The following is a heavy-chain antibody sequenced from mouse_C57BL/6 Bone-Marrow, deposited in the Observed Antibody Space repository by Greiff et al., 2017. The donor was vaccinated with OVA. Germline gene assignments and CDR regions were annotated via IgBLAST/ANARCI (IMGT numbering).Heavy chain of an antibody. CDR2: IYPGNSDT. J-gene: IGHJ3*01. Sequence: EVQLQQSGTVLARPGASVKMSCKTSGYTFTSYWMHWVKQRPGQGLEWIGAIYPGNSDTSYNQKFKGKAKLTAVTSASTAYMELSSLINEDSAVYYCTRKRVYYGSSYVAWFAYWGQGTLVTVSA. D-gene: IGHD1-1*01. CDR3: TRKRVYYGSSYVAWFAY. V-gene: IGHV1-5*01. CDR1: GYTFTSYW.